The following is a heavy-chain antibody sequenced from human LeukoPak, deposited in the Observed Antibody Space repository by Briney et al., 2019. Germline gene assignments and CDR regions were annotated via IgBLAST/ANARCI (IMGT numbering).Heavy chain of an antibody. CDR2: ISSSSSYI. Sequence: PGGSLRLSCAASGFTFSSYSMNWVRQAPGKGLEWVSSISSSSSYIYYADSVKGRFTISRDNAKNTLYLQMDGLRAEDTAVYYCAKDHDILTGIIGGYGMDVWGQGTTVTVSS. D-gene: IGHD3-9*01. V-gene: IGHV3-21*01. J-gene: IGHJ6*02. CDR3: AKDHDILTGIIGGYGMDV. CDR1: GFTFSSYS.